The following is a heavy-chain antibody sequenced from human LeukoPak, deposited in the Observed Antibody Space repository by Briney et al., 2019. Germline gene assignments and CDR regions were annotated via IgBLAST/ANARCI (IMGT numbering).Heavy chain of an antibody. J-gene: IGHJ4*02. CDR1: GFTFSSYE. V-gene: IGHV3-48*03. D-gene: IGHD4-17*01. CDR2: ISGSGLSI. CDR3: ARDNIANGDLEYLDH. Sequence: GGSLRLSCAASGFTFSSYEMNWVRQAPGKGLEWVAFISGSGLSIYYADSVKGRFTISRDNAKNSLYLQMNSLRAEDTAVYYCARDNIANGDLEYLDHWGQGTLVTVSS.